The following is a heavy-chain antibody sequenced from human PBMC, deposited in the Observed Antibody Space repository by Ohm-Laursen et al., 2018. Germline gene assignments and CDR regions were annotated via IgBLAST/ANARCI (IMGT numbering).Heavy chain of an antibody. CDR2: MSWDSSVT. V-gene: IGHV3-9*01. Sequence: SLRLSCAASGFKLEEHNMHWVRQAPGKGLEWVSGMSWDSSVTAYVASVKGRFTISRDNAKNSLLLQMSTLRSEDTALYYCGRARDIYLYRSIDLWGQGTLVIVSS. CDR1: GFKLEEHN. D-gene: IGHD3-9*01. J-gene: IGHJ5*02. CDR3: GRARDIYLYRSIDL.